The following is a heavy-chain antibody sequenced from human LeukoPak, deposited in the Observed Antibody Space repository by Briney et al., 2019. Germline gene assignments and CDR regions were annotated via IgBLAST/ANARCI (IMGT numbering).Heavy chain of an antibody. CDR1: GYTFTSYD. Sequence: VASVKVSCKASGYTFTSYDINWVRQATGQGLEWMGWMNPNSGNTGYAQKFQGRVTMTRNTSISTAYMELSSLRSEDTAVYYCARAGCSSTSCYDWFDPWGQGTLVTVSS. CDR3: ARAGCSSTSCYDWFDP. D-gene: IGHD2-2*01. J-gene: IGHJ5*02. CDR2: MNPNSGNT. V-gene: IGHV1-8*01.